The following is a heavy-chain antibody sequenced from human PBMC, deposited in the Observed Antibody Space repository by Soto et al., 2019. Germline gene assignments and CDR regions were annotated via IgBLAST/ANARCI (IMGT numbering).Heavy chain of an antibody. CDR2: IWYDGSNK. Sequence: PWGSLRLSCAASGFTFSSYGMHWVRQAPGKGLEWVAVIWYDGSNKYYADSVKGRFTISRDNSKNTLYLQMNSLRAEDTAVYYCAREQAYCGGDCYDAFDIWGQGTMVTVSS. V-gene: IGHV3-33*01. D-gene: IGHD2-21*01. CDR3: AREQAYCGGDCYDAFDI. J-gene: IGHJ3*02. CDR1: GFTFSSYG.